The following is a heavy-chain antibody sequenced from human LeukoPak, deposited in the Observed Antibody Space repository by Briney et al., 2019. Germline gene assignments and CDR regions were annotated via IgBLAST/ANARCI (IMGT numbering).Heavy chain of an antibody. CDR2: IYYSGST. J-gene: IGHJ3*02. Sequence: SETLSLTCAVSGYSISSSNWWGWIRQPPGKGLEWIGYIYYSGSTYYNPSLKSRVTMSVDTSKNQFPLKLSSVTAVDTAVYYCARNVGDSGSYAVAFDIWGQGTMVTVSS. D-gene: IGHD1-26*01. CDR1: GYSISSSNW. CDR3: ARNVGDSGSYAVAFDI. V-gene: IGHV4-28*01.